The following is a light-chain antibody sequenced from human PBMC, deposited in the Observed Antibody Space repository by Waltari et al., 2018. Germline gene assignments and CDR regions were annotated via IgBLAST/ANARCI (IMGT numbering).Light chain of an antibody. CDR2: DAS. V-gene: IGKV3-11*01. Sequence: ETVLTQSPATLSLSPGETATLSCRASQSIRTYLGWYQQKPGQAPRLLLFDASSRATGIPARFRGTGSGTDFTLTVSDLEPEDFGIYYCQQRSIWPYTFGQGTRLEIK. J-gene: IGKJ2*01. CDR3: QQRSIWPYT. CDR1: QSIRTY.